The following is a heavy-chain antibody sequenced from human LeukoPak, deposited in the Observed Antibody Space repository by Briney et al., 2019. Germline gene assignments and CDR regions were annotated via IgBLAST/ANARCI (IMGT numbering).Heavy chain of an antibody. V-gene: IGHV3-11*01. Sequence: GGSLRLSCAASGFTFSDFYTTWIRQAPGKGLEWVSYISNRGSTIYYADSVRGRFTISRDNAKNSLYLQMNSLRAEDTAVYYCARSADRSGYFREITLYYFDYWGQGTLVTVSS. CDR3: ARSADRSGYFREITLYYFDY. CDR1: GFTFSDFY. J-gene: IGHJ4*02. D-gene: IGHD3-22*01. CDR2: ISNRGSTI.